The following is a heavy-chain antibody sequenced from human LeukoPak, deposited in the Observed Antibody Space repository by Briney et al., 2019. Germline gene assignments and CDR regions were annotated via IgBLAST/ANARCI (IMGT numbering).Heavy chain of an antibody. D-gene: IGHD5-18*01. CDR2: INHSGST. V-gene: IGHV4-34*01. CDR1: GGSFSGYY. CDR3: AREGSGYSYGHIDY. Sequence: SETLSLTCAVYGGSFSGYYWSWIRQPPGKGLEWIGEINHSGSTNYNPSLKSRDTISVDTSKNQFSLKLSSVTAADTAVYYCAREGSGYSYGHIDYWGQGTLVTVSS. J-gene: IGHJ4*02.